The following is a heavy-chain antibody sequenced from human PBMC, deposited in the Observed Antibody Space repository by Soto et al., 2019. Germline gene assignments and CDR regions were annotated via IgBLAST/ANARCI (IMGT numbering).Heavy chain of an antibody. Sequence: SVKVSCKASGGTFSSYAISWVRQAPGQGLEWMGGIIPIFGTANYAQKFQGRVTITADKSTSTAYMELSSLRSEDTAVYYCASPSPLRFLEWLLYPLDYWGQGTLVTVSS. V-gene: IGHV1-69*06. CDR1: GGTFSSYA. D-gene: IGHD3-3*01. CDR2: IIPIFGTA. J-gene: IGHJ4*02. CDR3: ASPSPLRFLEWLLYPLDY.